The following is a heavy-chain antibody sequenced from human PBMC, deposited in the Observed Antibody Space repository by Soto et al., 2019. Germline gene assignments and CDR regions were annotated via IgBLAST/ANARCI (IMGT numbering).Heavy chain of an antibody. CDR3: TRVMGGGCSSTSCFPDV. D-gene: IGHD2-2*01. CDR1: GFTFGDYA. Sequence: GGSLRLSCTASGFTFGDYAMSWFRQAPGKGLEWVGFIRSKAYGGTTEYAASVKGRFTISRDDSKSIAHLQMNSLKTEDTAVYYCTRVMGGGCSSTSCFPDVWGQGTTVTVSS. CDR2: IRSKAYGGTT. V-gene: IGHV3-49*03. J-gene: IGHJ6*02.